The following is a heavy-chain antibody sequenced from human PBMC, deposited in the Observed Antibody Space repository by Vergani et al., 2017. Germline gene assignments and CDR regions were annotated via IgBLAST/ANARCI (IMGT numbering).Heavy chain of an antibody. J-gene: IGHJ6*02. V-gene: IGHV3-33*06. D-gene: IGHD2-15*01. CDR3: AKELGYCSGGSGCSAEELYGMDV. CDR2: IYYDGSNA. CDR1: RFTFKTYG. Sequence: QGQLVESGGGIVQPGRSLTLSCVASRFTFKTYGMHWVRQAPGKGLEWVGLIYYDGSNAYYADSVTGRFTISRDNSKNTLYLQMNSLRAEDTAVYYCAKELGYCSGGSGCSAEELYGMDVWGQGTTVTVSS.